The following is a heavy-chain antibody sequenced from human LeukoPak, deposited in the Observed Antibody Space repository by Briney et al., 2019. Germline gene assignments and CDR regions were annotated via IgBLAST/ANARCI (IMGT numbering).Heavy chain of an antibody. Sequence: SGGSLRLSCAASGFTFSSYWMSWVRQAPGKGLEWVANIKQDGSEKYYVDSVKGRFTISRDNAKNSLYLQMNSLRAEDTAVYYCARALLLWFGELLSQGAFDIWGQGTMVTVSS. J-gene: IGHJ3*02. V-gene: IGHV3-7*01. D-gene: IGHD3-10*01. CDR2: IKQDGSEK. CDR1: GFTFSSYW. CDR3: ARALLLWFGELLSQGAFDI.